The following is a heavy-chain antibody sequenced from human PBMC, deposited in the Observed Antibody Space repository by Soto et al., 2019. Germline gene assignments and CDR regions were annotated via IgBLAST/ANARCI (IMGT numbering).Heavy chain of an antibody. CDR1: GFTVSSNY. J-gene: IGHJ3*02. CDR2: IYSGGST. Sequence: GGSLRLSCAASGFTVSSNYMSWVRQAPGKGLEWVSVIYSGGSTYYADSVKGRFTISRHNSKNTLYLQMNSLRAEDTAVYYCARETAGTPHAFDIWGQGTMVTVS. D-gene: IGHD1-1*01. V-gene: IGHV3-53*04. CDR3: ARETAGTPHAFDI.